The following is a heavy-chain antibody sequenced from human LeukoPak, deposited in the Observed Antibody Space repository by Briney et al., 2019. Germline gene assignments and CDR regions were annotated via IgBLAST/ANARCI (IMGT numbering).Heavy chain of an antibody. J-gene: IGHJ4*02. CDR3: ARGYSGYDWGVDY. V-gene: IGHV3-30-3*01. Sequence: KSLRLSCAASGFTFSSYAMHWVRQAPGKGLEWVAVISYDGSNKYYADSVKGRFTISRDNSKNTLYLQMNSLRAEDTAVYYCARGYSGYDWGVDYWSQGTLVTVSS. CDR2: ISYDGSNK. CDR1: GFTFSSYA. D-gene: IGHD5-12*01.